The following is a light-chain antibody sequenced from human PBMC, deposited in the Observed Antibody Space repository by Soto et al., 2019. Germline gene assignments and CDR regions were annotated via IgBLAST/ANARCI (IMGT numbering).Light chain of an antibody. CDR2: TVT. V-gene: IGLV2-11*01. CDR1: SSDVGGYNY. J-gene: IGLJ1*01. CDR3: CSYAGSSSYV. Sequence: ALTQPRSVSGSPGQSVTISCTGTSSDVGGYNYVSWYQQHPGKAPKLMIYTVTKRPSGVPDRFSGSKSDNTASLTISGLQADDEADYYCCSYAGSSSYVFGTGTKVTVL.